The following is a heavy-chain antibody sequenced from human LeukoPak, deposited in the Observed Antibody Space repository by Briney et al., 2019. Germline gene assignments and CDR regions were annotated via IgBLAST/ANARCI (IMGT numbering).Heavy chain of an antibody. Sequence: PSETLSLTCTVSGGSISSYYWSWIRQPPGKGLEWIGSIYYSGSTYYNPSLKSRVTISVDTSKNQFSLKLSSVTAADTAVYYCAGGSGSHNWFDPWGQGTLVTVSS. CDR3: AGGSGSHNWFDP. CDR1: GGSISSYY. V-gene: IGHV4-59*01. CDR2: IYYSGST. D-gene: IGHD3-10*01. J-gene: IGHJ5*02.